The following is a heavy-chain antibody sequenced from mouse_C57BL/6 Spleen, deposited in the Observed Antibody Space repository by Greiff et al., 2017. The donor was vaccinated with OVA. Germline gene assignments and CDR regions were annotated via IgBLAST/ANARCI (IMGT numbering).Heavy chain of an antibody. D-gene: IGHD4-1*01. CDR1: GYTFTSYW. V-gene: IGHV1-55*01. CDR2: IYPGSGST. Sequence: QVQLQQPGAELVKPGASVKMSCKASGYTFTSYWITWVKQRPGQGLEWIGDIYPGSGSTNYNEKFKSKATLTVAPSSSTAYMQLSSLTSEDSAVYYCATSTGTRGDYDMDYWGQGTSVTVSS. CDR3: ATSTGTRGDYDMDY. J-gene: IGHJ4*01.